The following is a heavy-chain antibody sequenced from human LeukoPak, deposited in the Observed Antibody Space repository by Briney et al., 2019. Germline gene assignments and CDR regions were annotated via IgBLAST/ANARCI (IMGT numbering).Heavy chain of an antibody. Sequence: PGRSLRLSCAASGFTFSSFGMHWVRQAPGKGLEWVAVLSYDGSNSFYADSVKGRFTISRDNSKNTLYLQMNSLRPEDTAVYYCAKDASTVTLHADYWGQGIVVTVSS. J-gene: IGHJ4*02. CDR1: GFTFSSFG. CDR3: AKDASTVTLHADY. V-gene: IGHV3-30*18. D-gene: IGHD4-17*01. CDR2: LSYDGSNS.